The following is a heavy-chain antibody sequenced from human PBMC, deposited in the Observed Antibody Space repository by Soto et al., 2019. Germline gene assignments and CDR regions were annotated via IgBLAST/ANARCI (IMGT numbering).Heavy chain of an antibody. V-gene: IGHV1-3*01. J-gene: IGHJ3*02. Sequence: ASVKVSCKASGYTFTSYAMHWVRQAPGQRLEWMGWINAGNGNTKYSQKFQGRVTITRDTSTSTAYMELSSLRSEDTAVYYCAAAVATRDAFDIWGQGTMVTVSS. CDR2: INAGNGNT. CDR1: GYTFTSYA. CDR3: AAAVATRDAFDI. D-gene: IGHD5-12*01.